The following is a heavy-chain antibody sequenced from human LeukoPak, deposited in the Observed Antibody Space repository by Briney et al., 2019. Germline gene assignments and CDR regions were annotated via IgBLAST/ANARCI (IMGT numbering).Heavy chain of an antibody. Sequence: SETLSLTGTVSGGSISSYCWSWIRQPPGKGLEWIGYIYYSSITNYNPSLKSRATISVDTSKHQFSLKLSSMAAADTAVYYCARHEDEWNTVWFDPWGQETLVTVSS. CDR3: ARHEDEWNTVWFDP. CDR2: IYYSSIT. CDR1: GGSISSYC. D-gene: IGHD1/OR15-1a*01. V-gene: IGHV4-59*08. J-gene: IGHJ5*02.